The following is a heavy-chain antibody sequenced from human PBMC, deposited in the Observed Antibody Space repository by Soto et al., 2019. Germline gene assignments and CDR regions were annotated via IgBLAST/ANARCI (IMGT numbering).Heavy chain of an antibody. CDR2: ISSSSFSI. CDR1: AFTFSSYS. Sequence: PGGSLRLSCAASAFTFSSYSMHWVRQAPGKGLEWVSSISSSSFSINYADSVKGRFSISRDNAQNSLHLQMNNLRAEDTAVYYCARNESSNIYGMDVWGQGTTVTVSS. CDR3: ARNESSNIYGMDV. D-gene: IGHD6-6*01. J-gene: IGHJ6*02. V-gene: IGHV3-21*01.